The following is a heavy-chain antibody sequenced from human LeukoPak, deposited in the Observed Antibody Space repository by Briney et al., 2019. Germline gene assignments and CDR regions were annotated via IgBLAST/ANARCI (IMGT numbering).Heavy chain of an antibody. CDR1: GYTVTSYY. V-gene: IGHV1-46*01. CDR3: ARVGSHGIVVGY. CDR2: INPSGGST. D-gene: IGHD2-2*01. J-gene: IGHJ4*02. Sequence: GASVKVSRKASGYTVTSYYMHWVRQAPGQGLEWMGIINPSGGSTSYAQKFQGRVTMTRDTSTSTVYMELSSLRSEDTAVYYCARVGSHGIVVGYWGQGTLVTVSS.